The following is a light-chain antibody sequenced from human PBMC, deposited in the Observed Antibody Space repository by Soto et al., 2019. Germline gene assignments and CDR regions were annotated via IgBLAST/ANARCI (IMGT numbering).Light chain of an antibody. CDR1: SSDVGGYNY. V-gene: IGLV2-14*01. J-gene: IGLJ1*01. CDR2: DVS. CDR3: SSYTSSSTLEV. Sequence: QSALTQPASVSGSPGQSITISCTGTSSDVGGYNYVSWYQQHPGKAPKLMIYDVSNRPSGVSNRFSGSKSGNTASLTISGLPADDDADYYCSSYTSSSTLEVFGTGTKLTVL.